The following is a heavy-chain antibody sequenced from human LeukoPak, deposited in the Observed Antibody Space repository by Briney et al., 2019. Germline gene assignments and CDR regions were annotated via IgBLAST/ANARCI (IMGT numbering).Heavy chain of an antibody. J-gene: IGHJ6*03. D-gene: IGHD4-17*01. CDR3: ARGPRIETTVTTWYYYYYMDV. CDR1: GYTFTGYY. V-gene: IGHV1-2*02. Sequence: ASVKVSCKASGYTFTGYYMHWVRQAPGQGLEWMGWINPNSGGTNYAQKFQGRVTMTRDTSISTAYMELSRLRSDDTAVYYCARGPRIETTVTTWYYYYYMDVWGKGTTVTISS. CDR2: INPNSGGT.